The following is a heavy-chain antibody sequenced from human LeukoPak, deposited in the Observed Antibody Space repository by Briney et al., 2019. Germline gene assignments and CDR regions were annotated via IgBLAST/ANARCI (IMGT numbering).Heavy chain of an antibody. CDR2: ISSSSSYI. V-gene: IGHV3-21*04. J-gene: IGHJ4*02. CDR3: AKALLLGMATQFADY. Sequence: PGGSLRLSCVASGFTFSSYSMNWVRQAPGKGLEWVSSISSSSSYIYYADSVKGRFTISRDNAKNSLYLQMNSLRAEDTAVYYCAKALLLGMATQFADYWGQGTLVTVSS. D-gene: IGHD5-24*01. CDR1: GFTFSSYS.